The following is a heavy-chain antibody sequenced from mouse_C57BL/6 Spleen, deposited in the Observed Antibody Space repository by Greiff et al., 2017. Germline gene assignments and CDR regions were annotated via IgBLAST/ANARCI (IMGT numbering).Heavy chain of an antibody. Sequence: EVQLQQSGPELVKPGASVKISCKASGYTFTDYYMNWVKQSHGKSLEWIGDINPNNGGTSYNQKFKGKATLTVDKSSSTAYMELRSLTSEDSAVYYCARGSELLSRDYAMDYWGQGTSVTVSS. J-gene: IGHJ4*01. CDR3: ARGSELLSRDYAMDY. V-gene: IGHV1-26*01. CDR1: GYTFTDYY. CDR2: INPNNGGT. D-gene: IGHD2-1*01.